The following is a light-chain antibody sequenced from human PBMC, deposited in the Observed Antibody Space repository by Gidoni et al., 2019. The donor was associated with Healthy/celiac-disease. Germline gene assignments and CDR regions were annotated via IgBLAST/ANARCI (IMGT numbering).Light chain of an antibody. CDR1: KLGDKY. V-gene: IGLV3-1*01. J-gene: IGLJ2*01. Sequence: SFALPPPPSGSVSPGQTASLTCSGDKLGDKYACWYQHKPGQSTVLVIYQDSKRASGIPERFSGSNSGNTATLTISGTQAMEDADYYCQARDSSTAVVFGGGTKLTVL. CDR3: QARDSSTAVV. CDR2: QDS.